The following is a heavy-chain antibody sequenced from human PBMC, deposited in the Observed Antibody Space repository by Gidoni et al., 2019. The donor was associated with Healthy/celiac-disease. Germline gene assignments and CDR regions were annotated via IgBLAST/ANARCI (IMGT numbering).Heavy chain of an antibody. CDR2: ISYDGSNK. V-gene: IGHV3-30-3*01. CDR1: GFTFSSYA. Sequence: QLQLVESGGGVVQPVSSLRLYCASAGFTFSSYAMHWCRQAPGKGLEWVAVISYDGSNKYYADSVKGLFTISRDNSKNTLYLQMNSLRAEDTAVYYCARVPMIQLWSDYWGQGTLVTVSS. D-gene: IGHD5-18*01. J-gene: IGHJ4*02. CDR3: ARVPMIQLWSDY.